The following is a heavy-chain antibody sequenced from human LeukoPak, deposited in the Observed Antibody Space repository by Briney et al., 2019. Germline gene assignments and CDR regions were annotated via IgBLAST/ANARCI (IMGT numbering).Heavy chain of an antibody. CDR2: INPSVGGT. J-gene: IGHJ4*02. D-gene: IGHD3-10*01. CDR3: ARHGSGRYYPAEGRVDY. V-gene: IGHV1-46*03. CDR1: GYGFTSYY. Sequence: ASVKVSCKAFGYGFTSYYIHWVRQAPGQGLEWMGIINPSVGGTTYARKFQGRVTMTRDTSTSTVYMELSSLRSEDTAVYYCARHGSGRYYPAEGRVDYWGQGTLVTASS.